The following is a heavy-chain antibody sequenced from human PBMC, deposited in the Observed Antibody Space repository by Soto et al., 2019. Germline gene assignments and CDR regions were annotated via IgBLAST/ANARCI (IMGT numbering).Heavy chain of an antibody. CDR2: ISYDGSNK. J-gene: IGHJ4*02. D-gene: IGHD4-4*01. Sequence: PGGSLRLSCAASGFTFSSYGMHWVRQAPGKGLEWVAVISYDGSNKYYADSVKGRFTISRDNSKNTLYLQMNSLRAEDTAVYYCANLFGYDYSNYAGVDYWGQGTLVTVSS. CDR3: ANLFGYDYSNYAGVDY. CDR1: GFTFSSYG. V-gene: IGHV3-30*18.